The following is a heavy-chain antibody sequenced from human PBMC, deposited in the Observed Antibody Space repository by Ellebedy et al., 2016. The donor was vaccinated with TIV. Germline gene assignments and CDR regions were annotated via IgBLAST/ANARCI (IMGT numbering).Heavy chain of an antibody. CDR3: ARDGCGGDCYFSHGWFDP. CDR1: GGSISSYY. CDR2: INHSGST. Sequence: SETLSLTCTVSGGSISSYYWSWIRQPPGKGLEWIGEINHSGSTNYNPSLKSRVTISVDTSKNQFSLKPSSVTAADTAVYYCARDGCGGDCYFSHGWFDPWGQGTLVTVSS. J-gene: IGHJ5*02. D-gene: IGHD2-21*02. V-gene: IGHV4-34*01.